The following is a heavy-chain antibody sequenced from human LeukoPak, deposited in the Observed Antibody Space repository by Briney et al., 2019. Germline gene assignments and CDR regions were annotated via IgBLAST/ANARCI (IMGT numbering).Heavy chain of an antibody. J-gene: IGHJ4*02. CDR1: GGSISSYY. CDR3: AREYTLYRSGWFLDY. CDR2: IYQSGST. Sequence: PSETLSLTCTVSGGSISSYYWSWIRQPPGKGLEWIGYIYQSGSTYYNLSLKSRVTISVDRSKNQFSLKLSSVTAADTAVYYCAREYTLYRSGWFLDYWGQGTVVTVSS. D-gene: IGHD6-19*01. V-gene: IGHV4-59*12.